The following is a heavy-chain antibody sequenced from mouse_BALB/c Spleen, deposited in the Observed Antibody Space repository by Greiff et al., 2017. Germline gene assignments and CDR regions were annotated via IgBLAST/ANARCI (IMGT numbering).Heavy chain of an antibody. V-gene: IGHV14-3*02. D-gene: IGHD1-1*01. Sequence: VQLQQSGAELVKPGASVKLSCTASGFNIKDTYMHWVKQRPEQGLEWIGRIDPANGNTKYDPKFQGKATITADTSSNTAYLQLSSLTSEDTAVYYGARPSYGSSYYYFDYWGQGTTLTVSS. J-gene: IGHJ2*01. CDR3: ARPSYGSSYYYFDY. CDR1: GFNIKDTY. CDR2: IDPANGNT.